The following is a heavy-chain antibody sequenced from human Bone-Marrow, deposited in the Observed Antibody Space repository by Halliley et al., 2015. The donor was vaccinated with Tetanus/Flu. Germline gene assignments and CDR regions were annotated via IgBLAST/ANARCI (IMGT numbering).Heavy chain of an antibody. CDR3: AKSLVPGSGYEAIPDY. V-gene: IGHV3-23*01. D-gene: IGHD3-3*01. Sequence: SLRLSCAASGFTLSSYVMTWVRQAPGKGLEWVSGISGSGGDTYYADAVKGRFTISRDNSKSTLYLQMNSLRGEDTAVYFCAKSLVPGSGYEAIPDYWGQGTLVTVSS. CDR2: ISGSGGDT. J-gene: IGHJ4*02. CDR1: GFTLSSYV.